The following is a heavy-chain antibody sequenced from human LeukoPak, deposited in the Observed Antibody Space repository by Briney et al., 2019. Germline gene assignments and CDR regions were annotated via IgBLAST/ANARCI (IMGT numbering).Heavy chain of an antibody. J-gene: IGHJ4*02. V-gene: IGHV4-39*07. CDR2: IYYSGST. Sequence: PSETLSLTCTVSGGSISSSSYYWGWIRQPPGKGLEWIGSIYYSGSTYYNPSLKSRVTISVDTSKNQFSLKLSSVTAADTAVYFCARDSNIARFFLWGQGTLVTVSS. CDR3: ARDSNIARFFL. CDR1: GGSISSSSYY. D-gene: IGHD4-11*01.